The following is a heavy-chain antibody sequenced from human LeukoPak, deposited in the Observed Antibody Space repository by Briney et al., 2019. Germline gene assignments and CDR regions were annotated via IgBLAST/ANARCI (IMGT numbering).Heavy chain of an antibody. D-gene: IGHD2-2*01. V-gene: IGHV4-59*12. J-gene: IGHJ4*02. Sequence: SETLSLTCTVSGGSISSYYWSWIRQPPGKGLEWIGYIYYSGSTYYNPSLKSRVTISVDRSKNHFYLKLSSMTAADTAVYYCVRRVPAATGYYFDYWGQGTLVTVSS. CDR1: GGSISSYY. CDR2: IYYSGST. CDR3: VRRVPAATGYYFDY.